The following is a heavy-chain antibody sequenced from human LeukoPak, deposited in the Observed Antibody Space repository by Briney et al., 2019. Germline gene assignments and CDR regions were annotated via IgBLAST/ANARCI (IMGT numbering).Heavy chain of an antibody. Sequence: GGSLRLPCAASGFTFSSYWMSWVRQAPGKGLEWVANIKQDGSEKYYVDSVKGRFTISRDNAKNSLYLQMNSLRAEDTAVYYCARATGEYCSSTSCYVWGPYYYYGMDVWGQGTTVTVSS. J-gene: IGHJ6*02. CDR1: GFTFSSYW. CDR2: IKQDGSEK. CDR3: ARATGEYCSSTSCYVWGPYYYYGMDV. D-gene: IGHD2-2*01. V-gene: IGHV3-7*04.